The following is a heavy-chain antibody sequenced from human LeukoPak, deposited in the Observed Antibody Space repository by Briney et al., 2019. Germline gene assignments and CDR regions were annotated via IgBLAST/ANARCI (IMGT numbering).Heavy chain of an antibody. CDR2: IKQDGSEK. CDR3: ARSSSWYPLNGNWFDP. V-gene: IGHV3-7*01. Sequence: PGGSLRLSCAASGFTFSSYWMSWVRQAPGKGLEWVANIKQDGSEKYYVDSVKGRFTISRDNAKNSLYLQMNSLRAEDTAVYYCARSSSWYPLNGNWFDPWGQGTLVTVSS. D-gene: IGHD6-13*01. CDR1: GFTFSSYW. J-gene: IGHJ5*02.